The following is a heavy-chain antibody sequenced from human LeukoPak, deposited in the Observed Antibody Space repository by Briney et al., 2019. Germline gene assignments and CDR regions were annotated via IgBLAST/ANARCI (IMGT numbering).Heavy chain of an antibody. V-gene: IGHV4-61*01. CDR2: VYYSGST. CDR1: GGSVSSGRYY. CDR3: ARTINGYSYGYPVDY. D-gene: IGHD5-18*01. J-gene: IGHJ4*02. Sequence: SETLSLTCTVSGGSVSSGRYYWSWIRQPPGKGLEWIGYVYYSGSTNYIPSPKSRVTISVDTSKNQFSLKLSSVTAADTAVYYCARTINGYSYGYPVDYWGQGTLVTVSS.